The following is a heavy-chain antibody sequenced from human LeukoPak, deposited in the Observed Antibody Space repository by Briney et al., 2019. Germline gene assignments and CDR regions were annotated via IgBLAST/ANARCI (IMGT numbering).Heavy chain of an antibody. V-gene: IGHV3-72*01. CDR3: AREIDDYGGNSGAFDI. D-gene: IGHD4-23*01. J-gene: IGHJ3*02. Sequence: GGSLRLSCAASGFTFSDHYMDWVRQAPGKGLEWVGRTRNKANSYTTEYAASGKGRFTISRDDSKNSLYLQMNSLKTEDTAVYYCAREIDDYGGNSGAFDIWGQGTMVTVSS. CDR1: GFTFSDHY. CDR2: TRNKANSYTT.